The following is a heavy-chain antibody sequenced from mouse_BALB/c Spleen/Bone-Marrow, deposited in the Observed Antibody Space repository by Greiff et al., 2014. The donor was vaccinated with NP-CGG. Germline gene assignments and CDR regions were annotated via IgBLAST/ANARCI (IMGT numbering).Heavy chain of an antibody. CDR2: IPPGSGTT. CDR1: GYTFTSYW. CDR3: ARGSYYYGSSSPWFAY. D-gene: IGHD1-1*01. Sequence: DLVKPGASVKLSKASGYTFTSYWINWIKQRPGQGLEWIGRIPPGSGTTYYNEMFKGKATLTVDTSSTTAYIQLSSLSSEDSAVYFCARGSYYYGSSSPWFAYWGQGTLVTVSA. V-gene: IGHV1S41*01. J-gene: IGHJ3*01.